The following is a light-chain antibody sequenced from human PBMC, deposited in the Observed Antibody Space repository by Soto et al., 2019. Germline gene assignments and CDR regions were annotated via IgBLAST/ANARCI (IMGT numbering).Light chain of an antibody. Sequence: EIVLTQSPGTLSLSPGERATLSCRASQSVSSSYLAWYQQKPGQAPRLLIYGASSRATGIPDRFSGSGSGTDFTLAISRLEPKDFAVYYCQQYRSSPPWTFGQGTTVEIK. CDR3: QQYRSSPPWT. CDR1: QSVSSSY. J-gene: IGKJ1*01. CDR2: GAS. V-gene: IGKV3-20*01.